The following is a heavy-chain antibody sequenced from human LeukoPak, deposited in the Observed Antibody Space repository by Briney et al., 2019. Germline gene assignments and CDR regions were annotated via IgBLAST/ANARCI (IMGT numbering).Heavy chain of an antibody. CDR3: AKDLGQYCSSTSCYGYDY. CDR1: GFTFSSYA. D-gene: IGHD2-2*01. Sequence: PGRSLRLSCAASGFTFSSYAMSWVRQAPGKGLEWVSAISGSGGSTYYADSVKGRFTISRDNSKNTLYLQMNSLRAEDTAVYYCAKDLGQYCSSTSCYGYDYWGQGTLVTVSS. J-gene: IGHJ4*02. V-gene: IGHV3-23*01. CDR2: ISGSGGST.